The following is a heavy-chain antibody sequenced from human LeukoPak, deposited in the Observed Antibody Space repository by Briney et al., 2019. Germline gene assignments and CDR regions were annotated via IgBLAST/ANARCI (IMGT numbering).Heavy chain of an antibody. CDR2: INPNSGGT. V-gene: IGHV1-2*02. CDR1: GYTFTGYY. Sequence: GASVKVSCKASGYTFTGYYMHWVRQAPGQGLEWMGWINPNSGGTNYAQKFQGRVTMTRDTSISTAYMELSRLRSDDTAVYYCARDLAVADSDAFDIWGQGTMVTVSS. J-gene: IGHJ3*02. D-gene: IGHD6-19*01. CDR3: ARDLAVADSDAFDI.